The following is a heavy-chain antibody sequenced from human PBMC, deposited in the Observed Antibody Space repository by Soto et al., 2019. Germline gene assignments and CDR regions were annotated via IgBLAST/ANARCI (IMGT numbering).Heavy chain of an antibody. Sequence: GGSLRLSCAASGFTFRNYAMHWVRQAPGKGLEWVVVISYDGSKKYYADSLEGRFTISRDNSNNTLYLQMNSLTDEDTAVYYCVRAPGSATVTTSYVDYWGQGTLVTVSS. V-gene: IGHV3-30*03. CDR1: GFTFRNYA. J-gene: IGHJ4*02. CDR3: VRAPGSATVTTSYVDY. D-gene: IGHD4-17*01. CDR2: ISYDGSKK.